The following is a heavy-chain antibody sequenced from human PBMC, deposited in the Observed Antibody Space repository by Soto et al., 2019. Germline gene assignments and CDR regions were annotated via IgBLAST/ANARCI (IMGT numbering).Heavy chain of an antibody. CDR3: ARGEVVELLDY. D-gene: IGHD1-7*01. Sequence: QVQLQESGPGLVKPSETLSLTCTVSGGSISSYYWSWIRQPPGKGLEWIGYIYYSGSTNYNPSLKSRVTISVDTSKNQFSLKLSSVTAADTAVYYCARGEVVELLDYWGQGTLVTVSS. CDR2: IYYSGST. J-gene: IGHJ4*02. V-gene: IGHV4-59*01. CDR1: GGSISSYY.